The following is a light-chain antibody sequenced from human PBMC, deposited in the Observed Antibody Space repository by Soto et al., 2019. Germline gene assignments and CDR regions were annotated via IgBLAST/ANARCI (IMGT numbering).Light chain of an antibody. J-gene: IGKJ5*01. Sequence: PGERATLSCRASQSVSSDXLVXYQXXPXXXXXLXXXGASNRATGIPARFSGSGSGTDFTLTISSLEPEDFAVYYCQQRSNWPLITFGQGKRLEIK. CDR1: QSVSSD. CDR3: QQRSNWPLIT. CDR2: GAS. V-gene: IGKV3-11*01.